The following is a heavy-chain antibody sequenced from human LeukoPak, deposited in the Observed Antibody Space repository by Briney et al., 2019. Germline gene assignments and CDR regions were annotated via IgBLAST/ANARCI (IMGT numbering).Heavy chain of an antibody. V-gene: IGHV1-69*04. D-gene: IGHD5-18*01. CDR2: IIPILGIA. CDR3: AAVGYSYGHAFDV. CDR1: GGTFSGYA. Sequence: ASVKVSCKASGGTFSGYAISWVRQAPGQGLEWMGRIIPILGIANYAQKFQGRVTITADKSTSTAYMELSSLRSEDTAVYYCAAVGYSYGHAFDVWGQGTMVTVSS. J-gene: IGHJ3*01.